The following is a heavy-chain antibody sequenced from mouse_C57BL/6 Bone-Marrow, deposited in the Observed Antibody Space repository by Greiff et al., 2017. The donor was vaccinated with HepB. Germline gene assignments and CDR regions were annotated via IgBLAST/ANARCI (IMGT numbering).Heavy chain of an antibody. V-gene: IGHV14-2*01. Sequence: VHVKQSGAELVKPGASVKLSCTASGFNIKDYYMHWVKQRTEQGLEWIGRIDPEDGETKYAPKFKGKATITADTSSNTAYLQLSSLPSEDTAVYYCARDYYGLYYFDYWGQGTTLTVSS. CDR1: GFNIKDYY. CDR2: IDPEDGET. CDR3: ARDYYGLYYFDY. J-gene: IGHJ2*01. D-gene: IGHD1-1*01.